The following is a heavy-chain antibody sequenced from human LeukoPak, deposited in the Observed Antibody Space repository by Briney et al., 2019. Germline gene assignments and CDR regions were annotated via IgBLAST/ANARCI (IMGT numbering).Heavy chain of an antibody. CDR1: GFTFSSYA. J-gene: IGHJ4*02. CDR3: AKGSTYNYGPDY. V-gene: IGHV3-23*01. D-gene: IGHD5-18*01. CDR2: ISGSGGSS. Sequence: GGSLRLSCAASGFTFSSYAMNWVRQAPGKGLEWVSVISGSGGSSFYADSVKGRFTISRDNSKNTLYLQMNSLRAEDTAVYYCAKGSTYNYGPDYWGQGTLVTVSS.